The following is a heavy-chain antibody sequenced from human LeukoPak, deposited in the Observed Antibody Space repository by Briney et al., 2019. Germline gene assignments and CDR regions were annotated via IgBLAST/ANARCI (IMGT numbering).Heavy chain of an antibody. CDR2: IIPIFGTA. J-gene: IGHJ5*02. CDR1: GGTFSSYA. D-gene: IGHD3-3*01. CDR3: ARLDTDFWSGYYTT. Sequence: ASVKVSCKASGGTFSSYAISWVRQAPGQGLEWMGGIIPIFGTANYAQKFQGRVTMTRDTSTSTVYMELSSLRSEDTAVYYCARLDTDFWSGYYTTWGQGTLVTVSS. V-gene: IGHV1-69*05.